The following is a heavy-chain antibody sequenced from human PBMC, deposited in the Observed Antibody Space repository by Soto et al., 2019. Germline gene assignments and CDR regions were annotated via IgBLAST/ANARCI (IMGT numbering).Heavy chain of an antibody. D-gene: IGHD3-10*01. Sequence: EVQLVESGGGLVQPGGSLRLSCAASGFTFSSYWMHWVRQAPGKGLVWVSRINSDGSSTSYADSVKGRFTISRDNAKNTLYLQMNSLRAEETAVYYCARDQVQTLLWFGESNYYYYYMDVWGKGTTVTVSS. CDR1: GFTFSSYW. J-gene: IGHJ6*03. V-gene: IGHV3-74*01. CDR3: ARDQVQTLLWFGESNYYYYYMDV. CDR2: INSDGSST.